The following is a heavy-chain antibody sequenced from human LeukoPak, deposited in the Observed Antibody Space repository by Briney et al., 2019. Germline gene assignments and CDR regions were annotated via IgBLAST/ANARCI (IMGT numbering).Heavy chain of an antibody. CDR2: SYSSDSI. D-gene: IGHD5-24*01. Sequence: PSETLSLTGTVSGGSIRGYYWTWMRKPAGGGLNGIGRSYSSDSIYSNPSLESRVTISLDASNNQFSLKLTSVTAADTAVYYCARGTEMTIIAGHYSFDQWGRGTLVSVSS. CDR3: ARGTEMTIIAGHYSFDQ. V-gene: IGHV4-4*07. J-gene: IGHJ4*02. CDR1: GGSIRGYY.